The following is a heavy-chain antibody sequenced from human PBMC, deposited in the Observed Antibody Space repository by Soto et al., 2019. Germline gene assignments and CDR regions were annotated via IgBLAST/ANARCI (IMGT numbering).Heavy chain of an antibody. J-gene: IGHJ6*02. D-gene: IGHD6-13*01. CDR3: ARGLAAAGTTPYYYYYYGMDV. CDR1: GGTFSSYA. CDR2: IIPIFGTA. Sequence: SVKVSCKASGGTFSSYAISWVRQAPGQGLEWMGGIIPIFGTANYAQKFQGRVTIPADESTSTAYMELSSLRSEDTAVYYCARGLAAAGTTPYYYYYYGMDVWGQGTTVTVSS. V-gene: IGHV1-69*13.